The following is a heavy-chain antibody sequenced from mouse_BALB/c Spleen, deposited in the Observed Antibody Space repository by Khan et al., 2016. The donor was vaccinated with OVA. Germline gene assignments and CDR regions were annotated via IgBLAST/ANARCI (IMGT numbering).Heavy chain of an antibody. D-gene: IGHD2-12*01. Sequence: QIQLVQSGPELKKPGETVRISCKASGYTFTTAGMQWVQKMPGKGLKWIGWINTHSGVPKYAEDFKGRFVLSLETSASTAYLQLTNLTNGDTATYFCAGGGAALYRNDGGAMDSWGQGTSVTVSS. V-gene: IGHV9-4*02. CDR1: GYTFTTAG. J-gene: IGHJ4*01. CDR2: INTHSGVP. CDR3: AGGGAALYRNDGGAMDS.